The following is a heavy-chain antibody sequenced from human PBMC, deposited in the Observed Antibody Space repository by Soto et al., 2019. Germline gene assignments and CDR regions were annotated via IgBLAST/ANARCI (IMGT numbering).Heavy chain of an antibody. Sequence: QVQLVQSGAEVKKPGSSVKVSCKASGGTFSSYAISWVRQAPGQGLEWMGGIIPIFGTANYAQKFQGRVTITADESTSTAYMELSSLRSEDTAVYYCARRNRYYDSSGYPPPFDYWGQGTLVTVSS. CDR1: GGTFSSYA. D-gene: IGHD3-22*01. V-gene: IGHV1-69*01. CDR2: IIPIFGTA. J-gene: IGHJ4*02. CDR3: ARRNRYYDSSGYPPPFDY.